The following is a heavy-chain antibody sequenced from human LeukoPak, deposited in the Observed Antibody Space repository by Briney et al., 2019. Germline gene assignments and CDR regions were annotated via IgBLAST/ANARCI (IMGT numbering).Heavy chain of an antibody. D-gene: IGHD3-22*01. V-gene: IGHV3-30*04. CDR2: ISYDGSNK. CDR3: ARGSGYLETFDY. CDR1: GFIFSSYA. Sequence: SGGSLRLSCAASGFIFSSYAMHWVRQAPGKGLEWVADISYDGSNKYYADYVKGRFTISRDNSRNTLYLQMNSLRAEDTAVYYCARGSGYLETFDYWGQGTLVTVSS. J-gene: IGHJ4*02.